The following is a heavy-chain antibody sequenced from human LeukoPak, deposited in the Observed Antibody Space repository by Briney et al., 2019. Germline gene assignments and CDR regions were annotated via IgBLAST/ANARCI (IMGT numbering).Heavy chain of an antibody. CDR2: IKYDGSYI. V-gene: IGHV3-74*01. J-gene: IGHJ4*02. CDR1: GNYW. D-gene: IGHD5-24*01. CDR3: VRDGDAYDFDF. Sequence: GGSLRLSCAASGNYWMHWVRQAPGKGLEWVSRIKYDGSYIDYADSVKGRFTISRDNARNTLSLHMISLRAEDTAVYFCVRDGDAYDFDFWGQGVLVTVSS.